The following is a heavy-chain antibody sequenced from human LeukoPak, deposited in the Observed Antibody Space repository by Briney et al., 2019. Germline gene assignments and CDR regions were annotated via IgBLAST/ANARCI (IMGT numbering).Heavy chain of an antibody. D-gene: IGHD3-3*01. CDR1: GGSISSYY. J-gene: IGHJ4*02. Sequence: TPSETLSLTCTVSGGSISSYYWSWIRQPAGKGLEWIGRIYTSGSTNYNPSLKSRVTMSVDTSKNQFSLKLSSVTAADTAVYYCARENVDYDFWSGYYPFDYWGQGTLVTVSS. CDR2: IYTSGST. CDR3: ARENVDYDFWSGYYPFDY. V-gene: IGHV4-4*07.